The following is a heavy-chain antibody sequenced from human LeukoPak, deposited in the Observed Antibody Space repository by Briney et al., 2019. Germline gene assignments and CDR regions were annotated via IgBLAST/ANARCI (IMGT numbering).Heavy chain of an antibody. CDR1: GFTFSSYA. Sequence: GGSLRLSCAASGFTFSSYAMSWVRQAPGKGLEWVSAISGSGGSTYYADSVKGRFTISRDNSKNTLYLQMNSLRAEDTAVYYCAKGPYYYDSSGYSADYWGQGTLVTVSS. D-gene: IGHD3-22*01. CDR2: ISGSGGST. J-gene: IGHJ4*02. V-gene: IGHV3-23*01. CDR3: AKGPYYYDSSGYSADY.